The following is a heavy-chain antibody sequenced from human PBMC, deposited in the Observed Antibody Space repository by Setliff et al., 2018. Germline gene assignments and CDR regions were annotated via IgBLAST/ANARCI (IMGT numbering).Heavy chain of an antibody. V-gene: IGHV3-23*01. CDR2: ITGSGAGT. CDR3: AKGGGGNYDSSAIGYYYYYYYMDV. CDR1: GFTFSSYA. D-gene: IGHD3-22*01. Sequence: GGSLRLSCVASGFTFSSYAMNWVRQAPGKGMEWVSGITGSGAGTYYADSVEGRFTISRNNSDNTLYLEMINPRAEDTAVYYCAKGGGGNYDSSAIGYYYYYYYMDVWGKGTTVTVSS. J-gene: IGHJ6*03.